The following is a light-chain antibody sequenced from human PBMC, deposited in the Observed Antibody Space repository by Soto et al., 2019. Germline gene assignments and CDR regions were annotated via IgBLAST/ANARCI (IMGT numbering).Light chain of an antibody. Sequence: DIQMTQSPSSLSASVGDRVTISCRASQIIATSLNWYQQKPGKAPKLLISDASSLQSGGASRFGGSRSGTDFSLTLIGLQPEDFANDYCQQSENTPMYTFGQGTKLEI. CDR2: DAS. CDR1: QIIATS. J-gene: IGKJ2*01. CDR3: QQSENTPMYT. V-gene: IGKV1-39*01.